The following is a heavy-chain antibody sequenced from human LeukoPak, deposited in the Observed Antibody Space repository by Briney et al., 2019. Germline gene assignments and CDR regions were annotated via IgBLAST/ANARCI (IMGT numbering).Heavy chain of an antibody. D-gene: IGHD3-10*01. CDR3: ARRSMVQHMDV. CDR1: GYTFTNHA. V-gene: IGHV7-4-1*02. CDR2: IDTNTGNP. J-gene: IGHJ6*03. Sequence: RASVKVSCTASGYTFTNHAINWVRQAPGQGLEYMGWIDTNTGNPSYAQAFTGRIVFSLDTSVSTAYLEIRSLKAEDSAVYFCARRSMVQHMDVWGKGTTVIVSS.